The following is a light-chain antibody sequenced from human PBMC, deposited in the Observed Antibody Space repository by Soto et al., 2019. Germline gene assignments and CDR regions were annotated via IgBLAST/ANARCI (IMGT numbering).Light chain of an antibody. CDR1: QSVSSY. V-gene: IGKV3-11*01. CDR2: DAS. Sequence: EIVLTQSPATLSLSPGERATLSCRASQSVSSYLAWYQQKPGQAPRLLIYDASNRATGIPARFSGSGSGTDFALTISSLEPEDIAVYYCQQRSNWPRTFGQGT. J-gene: IGKJ1*01. CDR3: QQRSNWPRT.